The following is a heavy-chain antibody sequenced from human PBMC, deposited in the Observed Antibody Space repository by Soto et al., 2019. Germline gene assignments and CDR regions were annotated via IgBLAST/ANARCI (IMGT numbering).Heavy chain of an antibody. CDR3: ASHRIYSEFWSGYYIDY. V-gene: IGHV4-39*01. Sequence: QLQLQESGPGLVKPSETLSLTCTVSGGSISSSSYYWGWIRQPPGKGLEWIGSIYYSGSTYYNPSLKSRVLPPVDTSNNHFALRFSSVTSADTAVYYCASHRIYSEFWSGYYIDYWGQGTLVTVSS. D-gene: IGHD3-3*01. CDR1: GGSISSSSYY. J-gene: IGHJ4*02. CDR2: IYYSGST.